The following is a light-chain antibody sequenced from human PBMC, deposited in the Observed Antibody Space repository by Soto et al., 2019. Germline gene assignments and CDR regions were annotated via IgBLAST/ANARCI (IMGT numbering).Light chain of an antibody. J-gene: IGLJ2*01. Sequence: QSVLTQPRSVSGSPGQSVTISCTGTSSDIGGYNYVSWYQQHPGKAPKFIIYDVNKRPSGVPDRFSGSKSGYTASLTISGLQADDEADYYCCSYAGGYNVAFGGGTQLTVL. CDR1: SSDIGGYNY. V-gene: IGLV2-11*01. CDR2: DVN. CDR3: CSYAGGYNVA.